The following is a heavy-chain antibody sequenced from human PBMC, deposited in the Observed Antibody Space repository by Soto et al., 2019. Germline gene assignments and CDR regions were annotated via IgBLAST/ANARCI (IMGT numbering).Heavy chain of an antibody. J-gene: IGHJ4*02. CDR2: IYYSGST. CDR3: ARGRSGSYSDY. V-gene: IGHV4-39*07. Sequence: ETLSLTCTVSGGSISSSSYYWGWIRQPPGKGLEWIGSIYYSGSTNYNPSLKSRVTISVDTSKNQFSLKLSSVTAADTAVYYCARGRSGSYSDYWGQGTLVTVSS. CDR1: GGSISSSSYY. D-gene: IGHD1-26*01.